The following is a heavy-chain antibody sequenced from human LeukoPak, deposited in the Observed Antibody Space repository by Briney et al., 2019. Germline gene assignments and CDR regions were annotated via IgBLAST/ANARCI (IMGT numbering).Heavy chain of an antibody. J-gene: IGHJ4*02. CDR2: IKQDGSEK. Sequence: GGSLRLSCAASGFTFSSYWMSWVRQAPGKGLEWVANIKQDGSEKYYVDSVKGRFTISRDNAKNSLYLQMNSLRAEDTAVYYCARELGAGSSSSDYWGQGTLVTVSS. CDR1: GFTFSSYW. D-gene: IGHD6-6*01. CDR3: ARELGAGSSSSDY. V-gene: IGHV3-7*01.